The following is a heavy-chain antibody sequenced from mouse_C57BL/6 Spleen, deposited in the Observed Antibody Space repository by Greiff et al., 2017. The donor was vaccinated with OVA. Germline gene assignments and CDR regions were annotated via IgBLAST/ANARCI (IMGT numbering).Heavy chain of an antibody. D-gene: IGHD2-10*02. CDR1: GFTFTDYY. Sequence: EVNVVESGGGLVQPGGSLRLSCATSGFTFTDYYMSWVRQPPGKALEWLGFIRNKANGYTTEYSASVKGRFTISRDNSQSIFHLQMNTLRAEDSATYYCARDISYGNYWYFDVWGAGTTVTVSS. V-gene: IGHV7-3*02. J-gene: IGHJ1*01. CDR2: IRNKANGYTT. CDR3: ARDISYGNYWYFDV.